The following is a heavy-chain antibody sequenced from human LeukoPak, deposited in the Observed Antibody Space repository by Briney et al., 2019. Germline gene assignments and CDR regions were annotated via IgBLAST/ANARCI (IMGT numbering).Heavy chain of an antibody. D-gene: IGHD3-10*01. Sequence: GGSLRLSCAASGFTFSSYAMSWVRQAPGKGLEWVSAISGSGGSTYYADSVKGRFTISRDYSKNTLYLQMNSLRAEDTAVYYCAKGGARPKITMVRGAKDYYYGMDVWGKGTTVTVSS. CDR2: ISGSGGST. CDR1: GFTFSSYA. CDR3: AKGGARPKITMVRGAKDYYYGMDV. V-gene: IGHV3-23*01. J-gene: IGHJ6*04.